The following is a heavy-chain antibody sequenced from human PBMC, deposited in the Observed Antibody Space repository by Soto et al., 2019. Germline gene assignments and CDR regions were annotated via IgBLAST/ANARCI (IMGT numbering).Heavy chain of an antibody. CDR3: ASHMVRGVPFGY. Sequence: SETLSLTCTVSGGSISSYYWSWIRQPPGKGLEWIGYIYFRGSTNYNPSLKSRVTISVDTSKNQFSLKLSSVTAADTAVYYCASHMVRGVPFGYWGQGTLVTSPQ. J-gene: IGHJ4*02. V-gene: IGHV4-59*08. CDR2: IYFRGST. D-gene: IGHD3-10*01. CDR1: GGSISSYY.